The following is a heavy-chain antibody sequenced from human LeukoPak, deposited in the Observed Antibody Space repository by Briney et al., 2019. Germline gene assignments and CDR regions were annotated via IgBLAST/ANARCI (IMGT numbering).Heavy chain of an antibody. D-gene: IGHD2-15*01. CDR3: ARGLCSGGSCYALVWFDP. V-gene: IGHV1-18*04. J-gene: IGHJ5*02. CDR1: GYTFTSYG. CDR2: ISAYNGNT. Sequence: GASVKGSCKASGYTFTSYGISWVRQAPGQGLEWMGWISAYNGNTNYAQKLQGRVTMTTDTSTSTAYMELRSLRSDDTAVYYCARGLCSGGSCYALVWFDPWGQGTLVTVSS.